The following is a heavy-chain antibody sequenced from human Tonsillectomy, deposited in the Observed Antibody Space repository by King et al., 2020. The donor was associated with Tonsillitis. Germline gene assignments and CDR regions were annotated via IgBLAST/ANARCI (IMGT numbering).Heavy chain of an antibody. CDR3: ARYYYGSANSKYYFDY. D-gene: IGHD3-10*01. CDR1: GGSIISETNY. V-gene: IGHV4-61*02. CDR2: IQSSVAT. J-gene: IGHJ4*02. Sequence: VQLQESGPGLVKPSQTLSLTCTVSGGSIISETNYWSWIRQPAGKGLEWIGGIQSSVATNYNPSLTSRGTMSVVTSTSQFSLNLSSVTAAETAVYYCARYYYGSANSKYYFDYWGQGTLVTVSS.